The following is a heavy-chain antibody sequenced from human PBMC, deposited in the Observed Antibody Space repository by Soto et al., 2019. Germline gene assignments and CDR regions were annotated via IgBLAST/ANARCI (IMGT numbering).Heavy chain of an antibody. D-gene: IGHD3-9*01. CDR3: LKYSGPGLYFTY. Sequence: SETLSLTCTVSGGSISSSSYYWGWIRQPPGKGLEWIGSIYYSGSTYYNPSLKSRVTISVDTSMNQFSLNLNSVTAADTAVYYCLKYSGPGLYFTYGGRESRVPFSS. V-gene: IGHV4-39*03. CDR1: GGSISSSSYY. CDR2: IYYSGST. J-gene: IGHJ4*02.